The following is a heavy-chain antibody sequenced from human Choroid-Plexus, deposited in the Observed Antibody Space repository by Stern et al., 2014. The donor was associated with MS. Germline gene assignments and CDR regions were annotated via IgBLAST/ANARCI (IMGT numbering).Heavy chain of an antibody. J-gene: IGHJ5*02. Sequence: VQLVESGGGVVQPGRPLRLSCVASGFTFGSCAMHWVRQAPGKGLAWVAGVSYDGSNKYYADSVKGRFTISRDNSQNTLYMQMSSLRPEDTAVYYCAKDRQYLTYFFDHWGQGSLVTGSS. D-gene: IGHD2/OR15-2a*01. CDR3: AKDRQYLTYFFDH. V-gene: IGHV3-30*18. CDR1: GFTFGSCA. CDR2: VSYDGSNK.